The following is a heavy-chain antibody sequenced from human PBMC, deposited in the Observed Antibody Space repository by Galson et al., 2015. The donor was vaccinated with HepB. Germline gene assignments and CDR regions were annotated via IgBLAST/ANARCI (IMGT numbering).Heavy chain of an antibody. CDR1: GYTFTGYY. Sequence: SVKVSCKASGYTFTGYYMHWVRQAPGQGLEWMGWITPNSGGTNYAQKFQGRVTMTRDTSISTAYMELSRLRSDDTAVYYCARVNYYDSSGNYPRHAFDIWGQGTMVTVSS. D-gene: IGHD3-22*01. V-gene: IGHV1-2*02. CDR3: ARVNYYDSSGNYPRHAFDI. J-gene: IGHJ3*02. CDR2: ITPNSGGT.